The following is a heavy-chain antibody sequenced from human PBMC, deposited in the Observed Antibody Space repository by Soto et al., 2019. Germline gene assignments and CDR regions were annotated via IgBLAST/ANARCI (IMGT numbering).Heavy chain of an antibody. CDR3: ARDSGNIVVAPAAHAFDI. Sequence: ASVKVSCKASGYTFTSYGISWVRQAPGQGLEWMGWISAYNGNTNYAQKLQGRVTMTTDTSTSTAYMELRSLRSDDTAVYYCARDSGNIVVAPAAHAFDIWGQGTMVTVSS. CDR1: GYTFTSYG. J-gene: IGHJ3*02. V-gene: IGHV1-18*01. CDR2: ISAYNGNT. D-gene: IGHD2-2*01.